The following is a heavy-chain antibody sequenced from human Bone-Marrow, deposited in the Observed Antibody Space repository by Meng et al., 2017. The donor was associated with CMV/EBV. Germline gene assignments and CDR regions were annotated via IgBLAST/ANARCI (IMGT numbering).Heavy chain of an antibody. J-gene: IGHJ5*02. V-gene: IGHV1-69*10. CDR1: GVTFSSYA. Sequence: SSVKVSCKASGVTFSSYAISWVRQAPGQGLEWMGGIIPILGIANYAQKFQGRVTITADKSTSTAYMELSSLRSEDTAVYYCARDLTKMDIVVVPAAASTYNWFDPWGQGTLVTVSS. CDR2: IIPILGIA. D-gene: IGHD2-2*03. CDR3: ARDLTKMDIVVVPAAASTYNWFDP.